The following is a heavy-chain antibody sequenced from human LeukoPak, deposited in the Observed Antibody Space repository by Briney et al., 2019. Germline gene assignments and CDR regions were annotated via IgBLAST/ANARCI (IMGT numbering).Heavy chain of an antibody. CDR1: GFTFSSYW. V-gene: IGHV3-7*01. CDR3: ARAGYSSGWLPYYYYMDV. CDR2: IKQDGSEK. Sequence: PGGSLRLSCAASGFTFSSYWMSWVRQAPGKGLEWVANIKQDGSEKYYVDSVKGRFTISRDNAKNTLYLQMNSLRAEDTAVYYCARAGYSSGWLPYYYYMDVWGKGTTVTVSS. J-gene: IGHJ6*03. D-gene: IGHD6-19*01.